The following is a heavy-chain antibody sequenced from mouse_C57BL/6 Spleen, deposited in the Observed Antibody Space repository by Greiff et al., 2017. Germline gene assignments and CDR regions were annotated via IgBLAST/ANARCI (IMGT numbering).Heavy chain of an antibody. Sequence: EVKLVESGGGLVQPGGSMKLSCVASGFTFSNYWMNWVRQSPEKGLEWVAQIRLKSDNYATHYAESVKGRFTISRDDSKSSVYLQMNNLRAEDTGIYYCTGGTGYYFDVWGQGTTLTVSS. CDR3: TGGTGYYFDV. J-gene: IGHJ2*01. D-gene: IGHD3-3*01. CDR1: GFTFSNYW. V-gene: IGHV6-3*01. CDR2: IRLKSDNYAT.